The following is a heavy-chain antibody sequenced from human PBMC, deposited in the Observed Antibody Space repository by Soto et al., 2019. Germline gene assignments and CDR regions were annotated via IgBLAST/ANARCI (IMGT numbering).Heavy chain of an antibody. CDR2: IYYSGST. J-gene: IGHJ4*02. CDR1: GGSISSSSYY. V-gene: IGHV4-39*01. D-gene: IGHD6-19*01. Sequence: ETLSLTCTVSGGSISSSSYYWGWIRQPPGKGLEWIGSIYYSGSTYYNPSLKSRVTISVDTSKNQFSLKLSSVTAADTAVYYCARQGYSSGWLIDYWGQGTLVTVSS. CDR3: ARQGYSSGWLIDY.